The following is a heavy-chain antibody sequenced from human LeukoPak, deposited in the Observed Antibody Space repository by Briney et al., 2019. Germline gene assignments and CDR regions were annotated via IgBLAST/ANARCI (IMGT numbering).Heavy chain of an antibody. CDR1: EFSLSNVW. J-gene: IGHJ4*02. CDR2: IKTTSEGGAT. V-gene: IGHV3-15*01. Sequence: GGSLRLSCAASEFSLSNVWMSWVRQAPGEGLEWLGRIKTTSEGGATDYAAPVKGRFTISRDASQNALFLQMSSLKTEDTAVYDCTTFADFWCPYTFDYWGQGTLVTVSS. CDR3: TTFADFWCPYTFDY. D-gene: IGHD3-3*01.